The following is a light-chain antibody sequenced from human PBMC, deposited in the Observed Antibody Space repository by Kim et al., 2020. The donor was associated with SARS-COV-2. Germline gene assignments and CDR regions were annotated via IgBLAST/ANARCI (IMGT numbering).Light chain of an antibody. V-gene: IGLV1-47*01. CDR3: AAWDDRLSGDV. Sequence: QSVLTQPPSASATPGQKVTISCSGSSSNIGNNYVSWYHQLPGTTPKLLIYDNDQRPSGVPDRFSGSKSGTSATLAIAGLRTEDEAVYYCAAWDDRLSGDVFGRGTQVTVL. CDR1: SSNIGNNY. J-gene: IGLJ6*01. CDR2: DND.